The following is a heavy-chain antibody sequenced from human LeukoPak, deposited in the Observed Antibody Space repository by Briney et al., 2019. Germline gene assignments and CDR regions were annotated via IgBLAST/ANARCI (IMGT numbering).Heavy chain of an antibody. CDR2: MSSSDDGR. J-gene: IGHJ4*02. Sequence: GGSLRLSCATSGFSFSSYAMSWVRQAPGKGLEWVSAMSSSDDGRYYAASVKGRFTISRDNSKNTLYLQMDSLRAEDTAVYYCAKGPWLAYPYYFDYWGQGTLVTVSS. D-gene: IGHD6-19*01. CDR1: GFSFSSYA. V-gene: IGHV3-23*01. CDR3: AKGPWLAYPYYFDY.